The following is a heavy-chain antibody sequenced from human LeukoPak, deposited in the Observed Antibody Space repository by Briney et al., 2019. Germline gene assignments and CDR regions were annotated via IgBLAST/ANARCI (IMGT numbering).Heavy chain of an antibody. D-gene: IGHD5-12*01. CDR2: INSDGSST. CDR1: GFTFSSYW. CDR3: AKDRLSGYSGGIIDY. Sequence: PGGSLRLSCAASGFTFSSYWMHWVRQAPGKGLVWVSRINSDGSSTSYADSVKGRFTISRDNAKNSLHLQMNSLRAEDMALYYCAKDRLSGYSGGIIDYWGQGTLVTVFS. J-gene: IGHJ4*02. V-gene: IGHV3-74*01.